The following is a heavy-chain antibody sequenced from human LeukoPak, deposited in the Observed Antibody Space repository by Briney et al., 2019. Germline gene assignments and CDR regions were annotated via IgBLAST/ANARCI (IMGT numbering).Heavy chain of an antibody. CDR3: ANPPTVTCFHY. V-gene: IGHV3-23*01. J-gene: IGHJ4*02. CDR1: GFTFSNYA. Sequence: PGGSLRLSCAASGFTFSNYAMSWVRQAPGKGLEWVSSINGRGGSTYYADSVKGRFTISRDNSKNTLYLQMNSLRAEDTAIYYCANPPTVTCFHYWGQGTLVSVSS. D-gene: IGHD4-11*01. CDR2: INGRGGST.